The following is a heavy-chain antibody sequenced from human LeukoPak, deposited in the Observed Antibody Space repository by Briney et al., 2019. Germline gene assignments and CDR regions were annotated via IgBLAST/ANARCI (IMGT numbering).Heavy chain of an antibody. J-gene: IGHJ3*02. CDR1: GGSISSGDYY. Sequence: PSETLSLTCTVSGGSISSGDYYWSWIRQPPGKGLEWVGYIYSSGSTYYNPSLKSRVNISVDTSKNQFSLKLSSVTAADTAVYYCARAIQRGDFPNDAFDIWGQGTMVTVSS. CDR3: ARAIQRGDFPNDAFDI. CDR2: IYSSGST. D-gene: IGHD2-21*02. V-gene: IGHV4-30-4*01.